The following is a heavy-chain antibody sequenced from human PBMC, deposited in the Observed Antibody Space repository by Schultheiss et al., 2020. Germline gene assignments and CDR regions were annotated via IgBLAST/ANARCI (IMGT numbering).Heavy chain of an antibody. CDR1: GGSISSSNW. J-gene: IGHJ4*02. CDR2: IYYSGST. V-gene: IGHV4-4*02. Sequence: SETLSLTCAVSGGSISSSNWWSWVRQPPGKGLEWIGSIYYSGSTYYNPSLKSRVTISVDTSKNQFSLKLSSVTAADTAVYYCARSPVYGSGSYAFDYWGQGTLVTVSS. CDR3: ARSPVYGSGSYAFDY. D-gene: IGHD3-10*01.